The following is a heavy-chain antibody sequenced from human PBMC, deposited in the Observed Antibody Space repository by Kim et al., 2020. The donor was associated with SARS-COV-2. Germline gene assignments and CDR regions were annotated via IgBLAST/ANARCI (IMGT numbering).Heavy chain of an antibody. J-gene: IGHJ1*01. D-gene: IGHD3-3*01. V-gene: IGHV4-59*13. Sequence: SETLSLTCTVSGGSISPYYWSWIRQRPGKGLEWIGSIYHNGVTTYSPSLESRVTMSVDTAKTQYSLKLKSVTTADAAVYFCARSSVGSGTFQHWGQGTLVTVSS. CDR3: ARSSVGSGTFQH. CDR1: GGSISPYY. CDR2: IYHNGVT.